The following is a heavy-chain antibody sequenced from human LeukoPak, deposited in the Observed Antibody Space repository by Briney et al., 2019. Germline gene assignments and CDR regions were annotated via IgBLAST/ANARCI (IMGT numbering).Heavy chain of an antibody. J-gene: IGHJ3*01. CDR2: INPFNGNT. D-gene: IGHD6-19*01. V-gene: IGHV1-18*01. CDR3: ARDYTSAEWLGFAFDV. CDR1: GYTFTRYA. Sequence: ASVKVSCKASGYTFTRYAISWLRQAPGQGLEWMGWINPFNGNTNDAERFQGRVIMTTDTSTTTAYMELRGLRSDDTAVYYCARDYTSAEWLGFAFDVWGQGTMISVSS.